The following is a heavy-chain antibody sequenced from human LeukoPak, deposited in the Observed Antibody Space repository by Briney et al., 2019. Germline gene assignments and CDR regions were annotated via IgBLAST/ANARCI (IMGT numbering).Heavy chain of an antibody. V-gene: IGHV1-69*04. CDR1: GYTFTSYG. Sequence: GASVKVSCKASGYTFTSYGISWVRQAPGQGLEWMGRIIPILGIANYAQKFQGRVTITADKSTSTAYMELSSLRSEDTAVYYCARDPGRTVAGYTFDYWGQGTLVTVSS. D-gene: IGHD6-19*01. CDR3: ARDPGRTVAGYTFDY. CDR2: IIPILGIA. J-gene: IGHJ4*02.